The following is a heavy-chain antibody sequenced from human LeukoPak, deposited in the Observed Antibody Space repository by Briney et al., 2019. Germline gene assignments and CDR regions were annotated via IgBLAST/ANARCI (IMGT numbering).Heavy chain of an antibody. V-gene: IGHV1-69*05. CDR1: GGTFSSYA. J-gene: IGHJ6*03. CDR2: IIPIFGTA. CDR3: ATTRGSYYYYYMDV. Sequence: SVKVSCKASGGTFSSYAISWVRQAPGQGLEWMGRIIPIFGTANYAQKFQGRVTITTDESTSTAYMELSSLRSEDTAVYYCATTRGSYYYYYMDVWGEGTTVTVSS. D-gene: IGHD5-24*01.